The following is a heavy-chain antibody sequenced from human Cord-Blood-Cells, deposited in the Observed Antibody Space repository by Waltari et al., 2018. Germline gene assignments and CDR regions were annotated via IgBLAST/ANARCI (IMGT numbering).Heavy chain of an antibody. CDR2: IYHSGGT. Sequence: QVQLQESGPGLVKPSGTLSLTCAVSGGSISSSNWWGWVRQPPGKGLEWIGEIYHSGGTNYNPSLKSRVTISEDKSKNQFSLKLSSVTAADTAVYYCARERSGWYFDYWGQGTLVTVSS. CDR1: GGSISSSNW. V-gene: IGHV4-4*02. J-gene: IGHJ4*02. D-gene: IGHD6-19*01. CDR3: ARERSGWYFDY.